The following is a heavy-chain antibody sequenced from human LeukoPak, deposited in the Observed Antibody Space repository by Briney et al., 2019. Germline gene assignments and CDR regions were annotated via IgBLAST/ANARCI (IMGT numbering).Heavy chain of an antibody. J-gene: IGHJ5*02. V-gene: IGHV1-8*01. Sequence: ASVKVSCKASGYTFTSYDINWVRQATGQGLEWMGWMNPNSGNTGYAQKFQGRVTMTRNTSISTAYMERSSLRSEDTAVYYCARGGYCSGGSCYRNWFDPWGQGTLVTVSS. CDR1: GYTFTSYD. CDR3: ARGGYCSGGSCYRNWFDP. D-gene: IGHD2-15*01. CDR2: MNPNSGNT.